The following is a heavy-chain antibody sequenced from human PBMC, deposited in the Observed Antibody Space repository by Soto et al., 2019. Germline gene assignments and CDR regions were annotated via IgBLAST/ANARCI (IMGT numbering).Heavy chain of an antibody. CDR3: ARDSGEDSYYYYGMDV. Sequence: TLSLTCTVSGGSISSGDYYWSWIRQPPGKGLEWIGYIYYSGSTYYNPSLKSRVTISVDTSKNQFSLKLSSVTAADTAVYYCARDSGEDSYYYYGMDVWGQGTTVTVS. J-gene: IGHJ6*02. V-gene: IGHV4-30-4*01. CDR1: GGSISSGDYY. CDR2: IYYSGST. D-gene: IGHD2-15*01.